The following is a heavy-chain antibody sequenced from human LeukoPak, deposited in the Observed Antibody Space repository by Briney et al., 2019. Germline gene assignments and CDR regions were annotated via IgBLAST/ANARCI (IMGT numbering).Heavy chain of an antibody. J-gene: IGHJ4*02. CDR2: IYYNGST. D-gene: IGHD3-22*01. CDR3: ARDRGKRYYDSSGHQGYFDY. CDR1: GGSISSYY. V-gene: IGHV4-59*12. Sequence: TLSLTCTVSGGSISSYYWSWIRQPPGKGLEWIANIYYNGSTNYNPSLKSRVTISVDTSKNQFSLKLSSVTAADTAVYYCARDRGKRYYDSSGHQGYFDYWGQGTLVTVSS.